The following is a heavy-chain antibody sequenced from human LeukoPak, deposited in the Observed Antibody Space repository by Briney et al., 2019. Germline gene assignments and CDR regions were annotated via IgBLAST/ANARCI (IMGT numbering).Heavy chain of an antibody. CDR2: INHSGST. CDR1: GGSISSYY. Sequence: SETLSLTCTVSGGSISSYYWSWIRQPPEKGLEWIGEINHSGSTNYNPSLKSRVTISVHTSKNQFSLKLSSVTAADTAVYYCARGRVVGASNLIDYWGQGTLVTVSS. D-gene: IGHD2-15*01. CDR3: ARGRVVGASNLIDY. V-gene: IGHV4-34*01. J-gene: IGHJ4*02.